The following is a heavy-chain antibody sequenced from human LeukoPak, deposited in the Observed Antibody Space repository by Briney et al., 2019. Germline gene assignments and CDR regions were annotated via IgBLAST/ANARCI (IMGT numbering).Heavy chain of an antibody. V-gene: IGHV3-23*01. CDR2: ISGSGGNT. CDR1: GFTFSSYA. CDR3: ARSPYDWNYGDY. Sequence: PGGSLRLSCAASGFTFSSYAMSWVRQAPGKGLEWVSAISGSGGNTYYADSVKGRFTISRDNSKNTLYLQMNSLRAEDTAVYYCARSPYDWNYGDYWGQGTLVTVSS. D-gene: IGHD1-20*01. J-gene: IGHJ4*02.